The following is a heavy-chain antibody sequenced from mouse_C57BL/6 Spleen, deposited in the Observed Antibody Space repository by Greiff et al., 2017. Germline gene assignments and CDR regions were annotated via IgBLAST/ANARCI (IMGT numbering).Heavy chain of an antibody. CDR2: INPNNGGT. CDR3: ARYYYGSGGAWFAY. V-gene: IGHV1-26*01. Sequence: VQLQQSGPELVKPGASVKISCKASGYTFTDYYMNWVKQSHGKSLEWIGDINPNNGGTSYNQKFKGKATLTVDKSSSTAYMELRSLTSEDSAVYYCARYYYGSGGAWFAYWGQGTLVTVSA. D-gene: IGHD1-1*01. CDR1: GYTFTDYY. J-gene: IGHJ3*01.